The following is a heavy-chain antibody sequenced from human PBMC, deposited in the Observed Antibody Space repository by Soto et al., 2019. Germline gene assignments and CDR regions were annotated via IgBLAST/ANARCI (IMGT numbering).Heavy chain of an antibody. Sequence: EVQLLESGGGLVQPGGSLRLSCAASGFTFSVYAMSWVRQAPGQGLECVSGISGSGGSTSYADSVKGRFTISRDKSKNTLSLQMNSLRAEDTAVYYCAKALYGVHEYWCPGALVTVSS. V-gene: IGHV3-23*01. CDR2: ISGSGGST. CDR3: AKALYGVHEY. J-gene: IGHJ4*02. CDR1: GFTFSVYA. D-gene: IGHD4-17*01.